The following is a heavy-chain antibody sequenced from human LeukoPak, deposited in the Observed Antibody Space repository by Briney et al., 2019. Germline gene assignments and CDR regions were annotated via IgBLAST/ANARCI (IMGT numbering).Heavy chain of an antibody. V-gene: IGHV4-59*12. Sequence: SETLSLTCTVSGGSISSYYWSWIRQPPGKGLEWIGYIYYSGSTNYNPSLKSRVTISVDKSKNQFSLKLSSVTAADTAVYYCASPDGSGSLTNAFDIWGQGTMVTVSS. CDR1: GGSISSYY. CDR2: IYYSGST. D-gene: IGHD3-10*01. J-gene: IGHJ3*02. CDR3: ASPDGSGSLTNAFDI.